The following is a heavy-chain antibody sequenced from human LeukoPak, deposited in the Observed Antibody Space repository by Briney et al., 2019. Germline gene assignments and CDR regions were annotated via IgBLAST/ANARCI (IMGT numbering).Heavy chain of an antibody. CDR2: ISSSSSYI. V-gene: IGHV3-21*01. CDR3: AIRGGGRYSGSYTTPIH. CDR1: GFTFSSYS. J-gene: IGHJ4*02. D-gene: IGHD1-26*01. Sequence: PGGTLRLSCAASGFTFSSYSMNWVRQAPGKGLEWVSSISSSSSYIYYADSVKGRFTISRDNAKNSLYLQMNSLRAEDTAVYYCAIRGGGRYSGSYTTPIHWGQGTLVTVSS.